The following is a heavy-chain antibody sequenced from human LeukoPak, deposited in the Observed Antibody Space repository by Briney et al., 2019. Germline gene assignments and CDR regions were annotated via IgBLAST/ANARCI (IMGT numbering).Heavy chain of an antibody. CDR1: GGSFSGYY. CDR3: ARLHYDFWSGYSPHDAFDI. D-gene: IGHD3-3*01. Sequence: RTSETLSLTCAVYGGSFSGYYWSWIRQPPGKGLEWIGEINHSGSTNYNPSLKSRVTISVDTSKNQFSLKLSSVTAADTAVYYCARLHYDFWSGYSPHDAFDIWGQGTMVTVSS. V-gene: IGHV4-34*01. J-gene: IGHJ3*02. CDR2: INHSGST.